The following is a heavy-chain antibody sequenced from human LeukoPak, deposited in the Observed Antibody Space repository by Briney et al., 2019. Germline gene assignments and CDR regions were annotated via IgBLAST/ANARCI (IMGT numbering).Heavy chain of an antibody. J-gene: IGHJ6*02. CDR1: GGSISSYC. CDR3: ARVVGKASRMDV. Sequence: SQTLSLTCTVSGGSISSYCWSWIRQPPGKGLEWIGYIYYSGSTNYNPSLKSRVTISVDTSKNQFSLKLSSVTAADTAVYYCARVVGKASRMDVWGQGTTITVSS. V-gene: IGHV4-59*01. CDR2: IYYSGST. D-gene: IGHD6-13*01.